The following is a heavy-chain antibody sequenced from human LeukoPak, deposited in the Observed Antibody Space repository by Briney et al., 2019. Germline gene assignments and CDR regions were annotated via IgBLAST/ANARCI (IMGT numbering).Heavy chain of an antibody. J-gene: IGHJ4*02. D-gene: IGHD5-18*01. CDR2: IYTSGST. CDR3: ARDGGYSYGYYFDN. CDR1: GDSISTYC. Sequence: SETLSLTCTVSGDSISTYCWSWIRQPAGKGLEWIGRIYTSGSTNYNPSLKSRVTMSLDTSKKQFYLRLSSVTAADTAVYYCARDGGYSYGYYFDNWGQGTLVTVSS. V-gene: IGHV4-4*07.